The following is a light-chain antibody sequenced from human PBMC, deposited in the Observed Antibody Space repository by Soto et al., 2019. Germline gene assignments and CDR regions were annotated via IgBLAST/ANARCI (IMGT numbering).Light chain of an antibody. CDR1: SSDVGSYNL. V-gene: IGLV2-23*01. Sequence: QSALTQPASVSGSPGQSITISCTGTSSDVGSYNLVSCYQQHPGKAPKLMIYEGSKRPSGVSNRFSGSKSGNTASLTISGLQAEDEADYYCCSYAGSHVVFGGGTKVTVL. CDR3: CSYAGSHVV. J-gene: IGLJ2*01. CDR2: EGS.